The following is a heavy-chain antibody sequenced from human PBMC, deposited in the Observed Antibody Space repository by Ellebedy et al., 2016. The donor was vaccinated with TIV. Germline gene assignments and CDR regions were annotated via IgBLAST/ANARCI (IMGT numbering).Heavy chain of an antibody. V-gene: IGHV4-59*01. Sequence: GSLRLSCTVSGGSISSYYWSWIRQPPGKGLEWIGYIYYSGSTNYNPSLKSRVTISVDTSKNQFSLNLNSVTAADTAMYYCAKHGSGTYDYWGQGTLVTVSS. J-gene: IGHJ4*02. CDR2: IYYSGST. CDR3: AKHGSGTYDY. CDR1: GGSISSYY. D-gene: IGHD3-10*01.